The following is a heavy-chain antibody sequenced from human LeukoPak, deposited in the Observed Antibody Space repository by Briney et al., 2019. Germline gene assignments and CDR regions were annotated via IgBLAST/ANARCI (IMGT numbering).Heavy chain of an antibody. J-gene: IGHJ3*02. CDR1: GFTFSSYS. CDR3: ARDLTAQYYYDRPSAFDI. D-gene: IGHD3-22*01. CDR2: ISSSSSYI. V-gene: IGHV3-21*01. Sequence: GGSLRLSCAASGFTFSSYSMNWVRQAPGKGLEWVSSISSSSSYIYYADSVKGRFTISRDNAKNSLYLQMNSLRAEDTAVYYCARDLTAQYYYDRPSAFDIWGQGTMVTVSS.